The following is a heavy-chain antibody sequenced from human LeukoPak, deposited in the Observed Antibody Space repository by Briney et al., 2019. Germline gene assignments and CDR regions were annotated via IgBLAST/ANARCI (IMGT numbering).Heavy chain of an antibody. Sequence: PGGSLRLSCAASGFTFSSYSMNWVRQAPGKGLEWVSSISSSSSYIYYADSVKGRFTISRDNAKNSLYLQMNSLRAEDTAVYYCARFPSVAAYYYDSSGYYVWGQGTLVTVSS. CDR2: ISSSSSYI. CDR1: GFTFSSYS. CDR3: ARFPSVAAYYYDSSGYYV. D-gene: IGHD3-22*01. V-gene: IGHV3-21*01. J-gene: IGHJ4*02.